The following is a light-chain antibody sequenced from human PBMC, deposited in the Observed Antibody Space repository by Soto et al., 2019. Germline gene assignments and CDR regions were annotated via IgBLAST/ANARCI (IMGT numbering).Light chain of an antibody. CDR3: ATWDDILDGHV. V-gene: IGLV1-44*01. CDR1: SSNIGGRT. J-gene: IGLJ1*01. Sequence: QLVLTQPPSASGTPGQRVTISCSGSSSNIGGRTVNWYQQLPGTAPKLLIYLNDQRPSGVPDRFSGSKSGTSASLAISGLQSEDEADYYCATWDDILDGHVFGTGTKLTVL. CDR2: LND.